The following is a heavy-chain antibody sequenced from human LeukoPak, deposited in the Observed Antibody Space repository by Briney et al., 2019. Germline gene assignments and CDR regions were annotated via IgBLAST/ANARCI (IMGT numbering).Heavy chain of an antibody. CDR1: GFIFSGYW. Sequence: GGSLRLSCAASGFIFSGYWMNWVRQAPGKGLEWVSYISSSGSTIYYADSVKGRFTISRDNAKNSLYLQMNSLRAEDTAVYYCARDRDSSGYHEFDYWGQGTLVTVSS. J-gene: IGHJ4*02. CDR3: ARDRDSSGYHEFDY. D-gene: IGHD3-22*01. CDR2: ISSSGSTI. V-gene: IGHV3-48*04.